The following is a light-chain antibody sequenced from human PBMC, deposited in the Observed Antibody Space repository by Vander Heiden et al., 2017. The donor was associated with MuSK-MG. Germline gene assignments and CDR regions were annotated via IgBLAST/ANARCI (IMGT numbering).Light chain of an antibody. V-gene: IGLV2-8*01. CDR1: SSDIGIYNF. CDR2: EVT. Sequence: QSALTQPPSASGSPGQSVTISCTGTSSDIGIYNFVSWYQHHPGKAPKLIIYEVTKRPSGVPDRFSGSKSGNTASLTVSGLQAEDEADYYCSSYAGSQVVFGGGTKLTVL. J-gene: IGLJ3*02. CDR3: SSYAGSQVV.